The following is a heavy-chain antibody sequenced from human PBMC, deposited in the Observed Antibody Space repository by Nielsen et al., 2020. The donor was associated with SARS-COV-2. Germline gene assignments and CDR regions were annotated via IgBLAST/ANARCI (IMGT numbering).Heavy chain of an antibody. CDR2: ISYDGSNK. CDR1: GFTFSSYA. J-gene: IGHJ4*02. CDR3: ARGTYCGGDCYRAADY. V-gene: IGHV3-30-3*01. D-gene: IGHD2-21*02. Sequence: GGFLRLSCAASGFTFSSYAMHWVRQAPGKGLEWVAVISYDGSNKYYADSVKGRFTISRDNSKNTLYLQMNSLRAEDTAVYYCARGTYCGGDCYRAADYWGQGTLVTVSS.